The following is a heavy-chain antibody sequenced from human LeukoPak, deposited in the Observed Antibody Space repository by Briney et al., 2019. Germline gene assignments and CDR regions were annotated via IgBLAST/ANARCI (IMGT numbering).Heavy chain of an antibody. Sequence: AGGSLRLSCAASGFTFSSYWMNWARQAPGKGLEWVASINHNGNVNYYVDSVKGRFTISRDNSKNTLYLQMNSLRAEDTAVYYCAISRGWYHYWGQGTLVTVSS. CDR1: GFTFSSYW. CDR2: INHNGNVN. CDR3: AISRGWYHY. D-gene: IGHD6-19*01. V-gene: IGHV3-7*01. J-gene: IGHJ4*02.